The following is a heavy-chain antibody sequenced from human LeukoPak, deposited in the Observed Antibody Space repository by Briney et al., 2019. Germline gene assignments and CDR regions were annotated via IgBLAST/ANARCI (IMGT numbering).Heavy chain of an antibody. J-gene: IGHJ4*02. CDR1: GFTFSSYA. CDR3: AKGNGYSYGRYYFDY. CDR2: ITASGGNT. V-gene: IGHV3-23*01. Sequence: PGGSLRLSCAASGFTFSSYAMGWVRQAPGKGLEGVSAITASGGNTYYADSVKGRFTISRDNSKNTLYLQVNSLRAEDTAVYCCAKGNGYSYGRYYFDYWGQGTLVTAPS. D-gene: IGHD5-18*01.